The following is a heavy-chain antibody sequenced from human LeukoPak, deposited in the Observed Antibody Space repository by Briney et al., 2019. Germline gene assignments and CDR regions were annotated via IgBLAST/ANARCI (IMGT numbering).Heavy chain of an antibody. V-gene: IGHV4-39*01. CDR2: IYYSGST. D-gene: IGHD3-22*01. Sequence: PSETLSLTCTVSGGSISSSSYYWGRIPQPPGKGLEWIGSIYYSGSTYYNPSLKSRVTISVDTSKNQFSLKLSSVTAADTAVYYCARPLYYYDSSGYYDAFDIWGQGTMVTVSS. J-gene: IGHJ3*02. CDR3: ARPLYYYDSSGYYDAFDI. CDR1: GGSISSSSYY.